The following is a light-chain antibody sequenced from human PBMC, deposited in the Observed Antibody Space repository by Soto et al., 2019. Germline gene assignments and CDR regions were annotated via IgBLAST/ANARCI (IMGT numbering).Light chain of an antibody. CDR2: DVS. Sequence: QSALTQPASVSWSPGQSITISCTGTSSDVGYYNYVSWYQHHPGKAPKLIIYDVSSRPSGVSDRFSGSKSGNTASLTISGLQAEDEAEYYCSSYTTSSTYVFGIGTKLTVL. CDR1: SSDVGYYNY. CDR3: SSYTTSSTYV. V-gene: IGLV2-14*03. J-gene: IGLJ1*01.